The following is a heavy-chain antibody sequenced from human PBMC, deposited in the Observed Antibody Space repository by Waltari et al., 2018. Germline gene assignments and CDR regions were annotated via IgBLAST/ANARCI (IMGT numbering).Heavy chain of an antibody. CDR3: ARGLYSSSSSY. V-gene: IGHV3-21*01. Sequence: EVQLVESGGGLVKPGGSLRLSCAASGFTFSSYSMNWVRQAPGEGLEWVSSISSSSSYIYYAASGKGRFTISRDNAKNSLYLQMNSLRAEDTAVYYCARGLYSSSSSYWGQGTLVTVSS. D-gene: IGHD6-6*01. CDR1: GFTFSSYS. CDR2: ISSSSSYI. J-gene: IGHJ4*02.